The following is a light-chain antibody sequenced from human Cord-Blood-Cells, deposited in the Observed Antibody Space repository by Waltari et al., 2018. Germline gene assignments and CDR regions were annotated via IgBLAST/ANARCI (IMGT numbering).Light chain of an antibody. CDR1: SSDVGGYNY. Sequence: QSALTQPASVSGSPGQSITISCTGTSSDVGGYNYVSWYQQHPGKAPNLKIYDVIKRHSGVSNRFSGSKCGNTASLTISGLQAEAEADYYCSSYTSSSTWVFGGGTKLTVL. CDR3: SSYTSSSTWV. J-gene: IGLJ3*02. CDR2: DVI. V-gene: IGLV2-14*03.